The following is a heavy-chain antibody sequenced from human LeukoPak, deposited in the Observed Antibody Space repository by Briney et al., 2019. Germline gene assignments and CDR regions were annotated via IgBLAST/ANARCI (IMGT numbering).Heavy chain of an antibody. CDR1: GLDVSNHY. CDR3: ARDPAAVSTNTYG. D-gene: IGHD6-13*01. J-gene: IGHJ4*02. V-gene: IGHV3-66*01. Sequence: GGSLRLSCAASGLDVSNHYMRWVRQAPGKGLEWVSLIYSGGSTCYTDSVKGRFTISRDGSKNMLYLQMNSLRVEDTAVYYCARDPAAVSTNTYGWGQGTLVTVS. CDR2: IYSGGST.